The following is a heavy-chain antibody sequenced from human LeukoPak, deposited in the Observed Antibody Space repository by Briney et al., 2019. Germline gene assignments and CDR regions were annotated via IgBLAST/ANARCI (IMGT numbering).Heavy chain of an antibody. Sequence: SETLSLTCTVSGDSISSYYWSWIRQPAGKGLEWIGHVYTGESTNSNPSLKSRVTMSVDTSKNQVSLKLTSMTTADTAMYYCAKTRPLGPAHYYFDYGGKEPLVPVSS. V-gene: IGHV4-4*07. D-gene: IGHD2-2*01. CDR1: GDSISSYY. CDR2: VYTGEST. J-gene: IGHJ4*02. CDR3: AKTRPLGPAHYYFDY.